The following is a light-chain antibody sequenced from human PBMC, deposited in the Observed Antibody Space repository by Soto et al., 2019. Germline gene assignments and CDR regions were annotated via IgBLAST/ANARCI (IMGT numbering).Light chain of an antibody. CDR2: AAS. CDR3: QKYNSAPLT. Sequence: DIQMTHSPSSLSASVGDRVTITCRASHDISSYLAWYQQRSGTPPRLLIYAASTLQPGVPSRFSGSGSGTDFTLTITSLQPEDVATYYCQKYNSAPLTFGGGTKVDIK. J-gene: IGKJ4*01. V-gene: IGKV1-27*01. CDR1: HDISSY.